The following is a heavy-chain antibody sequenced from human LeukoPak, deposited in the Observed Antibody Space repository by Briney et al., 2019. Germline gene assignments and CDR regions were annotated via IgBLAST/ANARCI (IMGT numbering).Heavy chain of an antibody. CDR3: ARGPNYFDY. V-gene: IGHV3-30*03. CDR1: EFIFSSYG. Sequence: GGSLRLSCAASEFIFSSYGIHWVRQAPGKGLEWVAVGSYDGNNKYYADSVNGRFTISRDNSKNTLYLQMNSLRAEDTAVYYCARGPNYFDYWGQGALVTVSS. J-gene: IGHJ4*02. CDR2: GSYDGNNK.